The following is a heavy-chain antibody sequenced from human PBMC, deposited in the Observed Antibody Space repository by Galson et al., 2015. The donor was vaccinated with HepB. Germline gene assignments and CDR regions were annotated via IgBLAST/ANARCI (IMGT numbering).Heavy chain of an antibody. CDR3: AKDLSSGWYEGQGEFDY. D-gene: IGHD6-19*01. V-gene: IGHV3-30*18. J-gene: IGHJ4*02. CDR2: ISYDGSNK. CDR1: GFTFSSYG. Sequence: SLRLSCAASGFTFSSYGMHWVRQAPGKGLEWVAVISYDGSNKYYADSVKGRLTISRDNSKNTLYLQMNSLRAEDTAVYYCAKDLSSGWYEGQGEFDYWGQGTLVTVSS.